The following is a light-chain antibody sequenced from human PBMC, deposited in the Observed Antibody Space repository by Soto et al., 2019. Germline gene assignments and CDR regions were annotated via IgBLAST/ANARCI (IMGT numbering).Light chain of an antibody. CDR1: QSVSSSY. CDR3: QQDGSSPRQGT. J-gene: IGKJ4*01. Sequence: EIVLTQSPGTLSLSPGERATLSCRASQSVSSSYLAWYQQKPGQAPRLLIYGASSRATGIADRFSGSGSGTDFTLTISRLEPEDFAVYYCQQDGSSPRQGTFGGGTKVEIK. V-gene: IGKV3-20*01. CDR2: GAS.